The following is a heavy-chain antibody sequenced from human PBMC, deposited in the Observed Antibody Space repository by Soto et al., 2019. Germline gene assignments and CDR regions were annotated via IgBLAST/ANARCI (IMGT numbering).Heavy chain of an antibody. J-gene: IGHJ5*02. CDR3: ARGPEVLRFLEWLSRHNWFDH. CDR1: GGSFSGYY. V-gene: IGHV4-34*01. Sequence: PXATLSLPCAVYGGSFSGYYWSWIRQPPGKGLEWIGEINHSGSTNYNPSLKSRVTISVDTSKNQFSLKLSSVTAADTAVYYCARGPEVLRFLEWLSRHNWFDHWGQGTLVTGSS. CDR2: INHSGST. D-gene: IGHD3-3*01.